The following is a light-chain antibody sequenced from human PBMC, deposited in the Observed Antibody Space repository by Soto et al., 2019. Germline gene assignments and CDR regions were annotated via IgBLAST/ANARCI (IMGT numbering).Light chain of an antibody. CDR2: DVS. CDR1: SSDVGGYNY. CDR3: SSYAGSDTSNG. V-gene: IGLV2-11*01. J-gene: IGLJ1*01. Sequence: QSVLTQPRSVSGSPGQSVTISCTGTSSDVGGYNYVSWYQQHPGKAPKLMIYDVSKRPSGVPDRFSGSKSGNTASLTISGLQAEDEAAYYSSSYAGSDTSNGFGKGTKVTVL.